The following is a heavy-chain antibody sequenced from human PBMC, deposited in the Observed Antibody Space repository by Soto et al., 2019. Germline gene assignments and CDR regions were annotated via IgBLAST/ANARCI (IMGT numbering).Heavy chain of an antibody. V-gene: IGHV3-33*01. Sequence: QVQLVESGGGVVQPGRSLRLSCAASGFTFSSYGMQWVRQAPGKGLEWVAVIWYDGSNKYYADSVKGRFTISRDNSKNXXYXQXXSPRAEDTAVYYCARDRGDTRVRGVIINGQGCMDVWGQGTTVTVSS. D-gene: IGHD3-10*01. CDR2: IWYDGSNK. J-gene: IGHJ6*02. CDR3: ARDRGDTRVRGVIINGQGCMDV. CDR1: GFTFSSYG.